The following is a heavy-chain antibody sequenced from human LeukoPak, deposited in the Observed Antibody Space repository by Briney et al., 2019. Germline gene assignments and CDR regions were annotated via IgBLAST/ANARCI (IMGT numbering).Heavy chain of an antibody. V-gene: IGHV1-18*01. D-gene: IGHD6-19*01. CDR1: GYTFTSYG. J-gene: IGHJ6*03. CDR2: ISAYNGNT. Sequence: ASVKVSCKASGYTFTSYGINWVRQAPGQGLEWMGWISAYNGNTNYAQKLQGRVTMTTDTSTSTAYMELRSLRSDDTAVYYCAREYSGWYGSYYYYYMDVWGKGTTVTVSS. CDR3: AREYSGWYGSYYYYYMDV.